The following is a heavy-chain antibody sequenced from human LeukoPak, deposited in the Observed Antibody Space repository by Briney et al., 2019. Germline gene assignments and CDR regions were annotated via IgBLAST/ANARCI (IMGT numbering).Heavy chain of an antibody. D-gene: IGHD3-22*01. Sequence: ASVKVSCKASGYTFTGYYMHWVRQAPGQGLEWMGWINPNSGGTNYAQKFQGRVTMTRDTSTSTVYMELSSLRSEDTAVYYCARRYYYDSSGYPDYWGQGTLVTVSS. CDR2: INPNSGGT. J-gene: IGHJ4*02. CDR1: GYTFTGYY. CDR3: ARRYYYDSSGYPDY. V-gene: IGHV1-2*02.